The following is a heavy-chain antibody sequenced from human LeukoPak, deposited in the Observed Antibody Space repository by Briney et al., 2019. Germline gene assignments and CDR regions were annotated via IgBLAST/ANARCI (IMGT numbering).Heavy chain of an antibody. CDR2: ISAYNGNT. J-gene: IGHJ4*02. Sequence: ASVKVSCKASGYTFTSYGISWVRQAPGQGLEWMGWISAYNGNTNYAQKLQGRVTMTTDTSTSTAYMELRSLRSDDTAVYYCARETLQWEPHRGHWAWPEGSVYWGQGTLDTVSS. V-gene: IGHV1-18*01. CDR1: GYTFTSYG. D-gene: IGHD1-26*01. CDR3: ARETLQWEPHRGHWAWPEGSVY.